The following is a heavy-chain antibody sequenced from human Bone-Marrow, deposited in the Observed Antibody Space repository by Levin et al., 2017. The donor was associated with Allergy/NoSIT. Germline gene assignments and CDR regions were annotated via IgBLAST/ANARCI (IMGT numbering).Heavy chain of an antibody. Sequence: PGGSLRLSCAASGFTFSSYWMSWVRQAPGKGLEWVANIKQDGSEKYYVDSVKGRFTISRDNAKNSLYLQMNSLRAEDTAVYYCARDIRIWVDTASTQPYYFDYWGQGTLVTVSS. J-gene: IGHJ4*02. CDR2: IKQDGSEK. CDR1: GFTFSSYW. CDR3: ARDIRIWVDTASTQPYYFDY. D-gene: IGHD5-18*01. V-gene: IGHV3-7*04.